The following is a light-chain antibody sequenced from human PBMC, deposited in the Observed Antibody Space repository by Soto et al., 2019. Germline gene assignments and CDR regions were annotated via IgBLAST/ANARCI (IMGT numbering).Light chain of an antibody. CDR2: DVS. Sequence: QAVVTQPASVSGSPGQSITISCTGTSSDIGGYKYVSWYQHHPGKAPKLMIFDVSNRPSGVSNRFSGSKSGNTASLTISGLQGEDEADYYCSSYTINSTVIFGGGTKLTVL. J-gene: IGLJ2*01. V-gene: IGLV2-14*03. CDR1: SSDIGGYKY. CDR3: SSYTINSTVI.